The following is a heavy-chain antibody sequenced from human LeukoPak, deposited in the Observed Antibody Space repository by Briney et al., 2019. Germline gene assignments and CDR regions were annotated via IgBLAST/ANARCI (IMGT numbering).Heavy chain of an antibody. D-gene: IGHD1-26*01. V-gene: IGHV5-51*01. CDR2: IFPADSDT. CDR1: GYTFTNYW. J-gene: IGHJ3*02. CDR3: ARQRAWRELGAFDI. Sequence: GESLKISCKGSGYTFTNYWIGWVRQMPGKGLEWMGIIFPADSDTRYSPSLQGQVTISADRSITTAYLQWNGLKAADTAIYYCARQRAWRELGAFDIWGLGTMVTVSS.